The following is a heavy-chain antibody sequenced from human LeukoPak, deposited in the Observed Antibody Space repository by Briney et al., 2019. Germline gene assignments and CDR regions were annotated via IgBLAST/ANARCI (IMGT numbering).Heavy chain of an antibody. D-gene: IGHD3-22*01. CDR2: IYYSGST. Sequence: SETLSLTCAVYGGSFSGYYWSWIRQPPGKGLEWIGYIYYSGSTNYNPSLKSRVTISVDTSKNQFSLKLSSVTAADTAVYYCARDRYDSSGYLPFDYWGQGTLVTVSS. CDR1: GGSFSGYY. J-gene: IGHJ4*02. CDR3: ARDRYDSSGYLPFDY. V-gene: IGHV4-59*01.